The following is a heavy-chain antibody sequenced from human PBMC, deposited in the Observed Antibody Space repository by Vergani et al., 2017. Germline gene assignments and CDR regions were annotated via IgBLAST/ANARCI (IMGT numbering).Heavy chain of an antibody. CDR2: IYHSGST. Sequence: QLQLQESGPGLVKPSETLSLTCTVSGGSISSSNWWSWVRQPPGKGLEWIGEIYHSGSTNYNPSLKSRVTISVDKSKNQFSLKLSSVTDADTAVYYCASAGPSGGWYPYYFDYWGQGTLVTVSS. CDR1: GGSISSSNW. J-gene: IGHJ4*02. V-gene: IGHV4-4*02. CDR3: ASAGPSGGWYPYYFDY. D-gene: IGHD6-19*01.